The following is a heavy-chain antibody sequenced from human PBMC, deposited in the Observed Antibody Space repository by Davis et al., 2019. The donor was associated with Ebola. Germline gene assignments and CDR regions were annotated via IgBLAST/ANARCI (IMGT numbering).Heavy chain of an antibody. CDR3: ARVDTAMGNDY. D-gene: IGHD5-18*01. V-gene: IGHV4-59*01. J-gene: IGHJ4*02. Sequence: SETLSLTCTVSGGSISSYYWSWIRQPPGKGLEWIGYIYYSGSTNYNPSLKSRVTISVDTSKNQFSLKLSPVTAADTAVYYCARVDTAMGNDYWGQGTLVTVSS. CDR1: GGSISSYY. CDR2: IYYSGST.